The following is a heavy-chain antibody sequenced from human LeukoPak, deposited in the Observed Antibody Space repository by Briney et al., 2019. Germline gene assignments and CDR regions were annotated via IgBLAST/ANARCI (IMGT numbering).Heavy chain of an antibody. CDR1: GYTFTSYD. CDR2: MNPNSGNT. D-gene: IGHD6-13*01. V-gene: IGHV1-8*01. CDR3: ARGPLVQLAAAGTNWFDP. J-gene: IGHJ5*02. Sequence: EASVKVSCKASGYTFTSYDINWVRQATGQGLEWMGWMNPNSGNTGYAQKFQGRVTMTRNTSISTAYMELSGLRSEDTAVYYCARGPLVQLAAAGTNWFDPWGQGTLVTVSS.